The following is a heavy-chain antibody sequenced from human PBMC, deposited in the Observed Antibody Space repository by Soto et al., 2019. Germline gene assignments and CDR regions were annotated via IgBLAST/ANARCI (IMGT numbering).Heavy chain of an antibody. J-gene: IGHJ4*02. CDR3: AKHPIFWVVTHYFAH. V-gene: IGHV3-23*01. Sequence: DVQLLESGGSLVQPGGSLRLSCSASGFAFSAYAMSWVRQAPQKGLEWVSGIGGGGHDTRYGDSVKGRFTISLDNSRNTLYLEMNRLTAEDTGVYCCAKHPIFWVVTHYFAHWGRGMLVTVSS. CDR2: IGGGGHDT. CDR1: GFAFSAYA. D-gene: IGHD3-3*01.